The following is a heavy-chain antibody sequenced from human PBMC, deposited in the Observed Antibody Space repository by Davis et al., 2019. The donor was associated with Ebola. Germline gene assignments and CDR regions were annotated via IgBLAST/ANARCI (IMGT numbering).Heavy chain of an antibody. V-gene: IGHV1-8*02. D-gene: IGHD5-24*01. CDR1: GYTFTSYG. J-gene: IGHJ4*02. Sequence: AASVKVSCKASGYTFTSYGISWVRQAPGQGPEWMGWMNPNSGNTGYAQKFQGRVTMTRNTSISTAYMELSSLRSEDTAVYYCARVRVTTERWLQSLGYWGQGTLVTVSS. CDR2: MNPNSGNT. CDR3: ARVRVTTERWLQSLGY.